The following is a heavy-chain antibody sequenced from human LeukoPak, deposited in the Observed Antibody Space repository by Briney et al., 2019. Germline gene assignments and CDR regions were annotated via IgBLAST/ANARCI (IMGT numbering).Heavy chain of an antibody. J-gene: IGHJ3*02. D-gene: IGHD3-22*01. CDR2: FDPEDGET. CDR1: GYTLTELS. V-gene: IGHV1-24*01. CDR3: ATVTYYYDSSGFAFDI. Sequence: ASVNVSCKVSGYTLTELSMHWVRQAPGKGLEWMGGFDPEDGETIYAQKFQGRVTMTEDTSTDTAYMELSSLRSEDTAVYYCATVTYYYDSSGFAFDIWGQGTMVTVSS.